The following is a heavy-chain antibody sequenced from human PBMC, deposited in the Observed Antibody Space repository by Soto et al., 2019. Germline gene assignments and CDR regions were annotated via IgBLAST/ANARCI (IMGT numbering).Heavy chain of an antibody. CDR2: IRSKANSYAT. V-gene: IGHV3-73*01. Sequence: GGSLRLSCAASGFTFSGSAMHWVRQASGKGLEWVGRIRSKANSYATAYAASVKGRFTISRDDSKNTGYLQMNSLKTEDTAVYYCTRLTTVVTERDDSYYYYGMDVWGQGTTVTVSS. CDR1: GFTFSGSA. D-gene: IGHD4-17*01. CDR3: TRLTTVVTERDDSYYYYGMDV. J-gene: IGHJ6*02.